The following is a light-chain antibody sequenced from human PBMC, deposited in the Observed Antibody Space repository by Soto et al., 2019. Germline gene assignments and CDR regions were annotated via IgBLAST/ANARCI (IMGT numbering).Light chain of an antibody. Sequence: QSALTQPASVSGSPGQSITISCTGTSSDVGGYNYVSWYQQHLGKAPKLMIYDVSNRPSGVSNRFSGSKSGNTASLTISGLQAEDEADYYCSSYTSSSTTVVFGGGTK. CDR3: SSYTSSSTTVV. CDR1: SSDVGGYNY. CDR2: DVS. J-gene: IGLJ2*01. V-gene: IGLV2-14*01.